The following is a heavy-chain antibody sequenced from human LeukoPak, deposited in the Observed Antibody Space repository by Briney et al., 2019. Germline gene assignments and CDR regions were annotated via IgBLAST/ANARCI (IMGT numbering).Heavy chain of an antibody. V-gene: IGHV3-7*01. D-gene: IGHD6-19*01. J-gene: IGHJ5*01. CDR1: GFSFNKYW. CDR3: VRSKVVAEAGKSWFDP. Sequence: GGSLRLSCAASGFSFNKYWMNWVRQAPGKGLEWAATISQDGSQKYLADLVKGRFTISRDNGRDSLYLQMSSLRGDDTAIYYCVRSKVVAEAGKSWFDPWGQGTRVTVTS. CDR2: ISQDGSQK.